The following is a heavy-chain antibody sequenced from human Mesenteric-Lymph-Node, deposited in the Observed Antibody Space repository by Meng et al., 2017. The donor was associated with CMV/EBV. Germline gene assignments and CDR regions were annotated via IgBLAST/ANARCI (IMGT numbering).Heavy chain of an antibody. CDR1: GYTFTGYY. CDR2: INPNSGGT. J-gene: IGHJ4*02. D-gene: IGHD6-19*01. V-gene: IGHV1-2*02. Sequence: ASVKVSCKASGYTFTGYYIHWVRQAPGQGLEWVGWINPNSGGTKYAKKFQGRVTMTRDTSISTAYMELSRLRSDDTAVYYCARQWLVNHFDYWGQGTLVTVSS. CDR3: ARQWLVNHFDY.